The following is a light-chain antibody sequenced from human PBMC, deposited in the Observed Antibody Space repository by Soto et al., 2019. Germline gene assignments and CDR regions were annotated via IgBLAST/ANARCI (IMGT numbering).Light chain of an antibody. CDR2: AAS. CDR1: QSVSNY. V-gene: IGKV3-11*01. J-gene: IGKJ5*01. CDR3: QQRFDWPIT. Sequence: EIVLTQSPATLSLSPGERVTLSCRASQSVSNYLAWYQQKPGQAPRLLVSAASNRATGIPARFSGSGSGTDFTLTISSLEPEDFGVFYCQQRFDWPITFGQGTRLEIK.